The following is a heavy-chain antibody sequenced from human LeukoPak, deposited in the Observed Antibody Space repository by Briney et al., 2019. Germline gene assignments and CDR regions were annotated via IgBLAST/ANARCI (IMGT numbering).Heavy chain of an antibody. Sequence: ASVKVSCKASGYTFTSYDINWVRQATGQGLEWMGWMNPNSGNTGYAQKFQGRVTITRNTSISTAYMELSSLRSEDTAVYYCARGPEYYDFWNNYYYYMDVWGKGTTVTVSS. D-gene: IGHD3-3*01. CDR3: ARGPEYYDFWNNYYYYMDV. J-gene: IGHJ6*03. CDR1: GYTFTSYD. CDR2: MNPNSGNT. V-gene: IGHV1-8*03.